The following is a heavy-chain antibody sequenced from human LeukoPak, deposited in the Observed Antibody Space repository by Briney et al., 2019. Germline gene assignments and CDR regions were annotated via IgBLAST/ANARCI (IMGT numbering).Heavy chain of an antibody. CDR3: AKDMVGDGYNLGSYYSDY. D-gene: IGHD5-24*01. CDR2: IIGNGGST. Sequence: PGGSLRLSCAASGFTFSSYAMTWVRQAPGKGLEWVSTIIGNGGSTKYADSVKGRFTISRDNAKNSLYLQMNSLRAEDTALYYCAKDMVGDGYNLGSYYSDYWGQGTLVTVSS. J-gene: IGHJ4*02. CDR1: GFTFSSYA. V-gene: IGHV3-23*01.